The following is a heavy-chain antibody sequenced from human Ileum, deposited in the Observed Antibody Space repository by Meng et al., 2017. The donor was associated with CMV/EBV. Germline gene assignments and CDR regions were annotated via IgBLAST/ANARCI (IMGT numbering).Heavy chain of an antibody. D-gene: IGHD5-24*01. Sequence: GESLKISCAASGFIFRSHGMSWVRQAPGKGLEWVAGITGSGGGTHYADFVECRFTISRDNSKNTLYLQMNSLRVDETAVYYCLTTRDQNYDSFPGGGGYNYNMDVWAQGTAVTVSS. J-gene: IGHJ6*02. CDR3: LTTRDQNYDSFPGGGGYNYNMDV. V-gene: IGHV3-23*01. CDR1: GFIFRSHG. CDR2: ITGSGGGT.